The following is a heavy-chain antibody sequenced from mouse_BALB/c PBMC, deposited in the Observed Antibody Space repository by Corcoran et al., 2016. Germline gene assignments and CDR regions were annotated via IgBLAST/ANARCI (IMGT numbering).Heavy chain of an antibody. CDR2: ILPGSGST. CDR3: ARRNLAMDY. Sequence: QVQLQQSGAELMKPGYSVTISCKATGYTFSSYWIEWVKQRPGPGLEWIGEILPGSGSTNYNEKFKGKATFTADASSNTAYMQLSSLTSEDSAVYYCARRNLAMDYWGQGTSVTVSS. V-gene: IGHV1-9*01. J-gene: IGHJ4*01. CDR1: GYTFSSYW.